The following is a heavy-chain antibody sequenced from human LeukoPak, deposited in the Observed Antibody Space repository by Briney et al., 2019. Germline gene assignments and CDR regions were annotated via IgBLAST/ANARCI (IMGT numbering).Heavy chain of an antibody. Sequence: GGSLRLSCAAPGITFSRSWMSWVRQAPGKGLEWVAFIKEDGGEIFYVDSVKGRFTISRDNAENFLYLQMNSLRAEDTAVYYCARDRGGRSGLDDWGQGTLVIVSS. CDR3: ARDRGGRSGLDD. J-gene: IGHJ4*02. V-gene: IGHV3-7*04. CDR1: GITFSRSW. D-gene: IGHD2-15*01. CDR2: IKEDGGEI.